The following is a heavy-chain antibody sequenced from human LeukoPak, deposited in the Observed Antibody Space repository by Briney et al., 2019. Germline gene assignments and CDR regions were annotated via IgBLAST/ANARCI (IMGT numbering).Heavy chain of an antibody. CDR1: GYTFTSYG. V-gene: IGHV1-18*01. J-gene: IGHJ4*02. CDR2: ISAYNGNT. D-gene: IGHD3-10*01. CDR3: ARRYASSYYYGSGSYNY. Sequence: ASVKVSCKASGYTFTSYGISWVRQAPGQGLEWMGWISAYNGNTNYAQKLQGRVTMTTDTSTSTAYMELRSLRSDDTAVYYCARRYASSYYYGSGSYNYWGQGTLVTVSS.